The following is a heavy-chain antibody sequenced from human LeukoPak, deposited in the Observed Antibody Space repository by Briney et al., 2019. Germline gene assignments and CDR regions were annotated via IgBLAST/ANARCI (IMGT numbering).Heavy chain of an antibody. CDR2: IIPIFGTA. D-gene: IGHD2-2*01. CDR1: GGTFSSYA. CDR3: ARNVGYCSSTSCFPHFDY. J-gene: IGHJ4*02. Sequence: ASVKVSCKASGGTFSSYAISWVRQAPGQGLEWMGGIIPIFGTANYAQKFQGRVTITADESTSTAYMELSSLRSEDTAVYYCARNVGYCSSTSCFPHFDYWGQGTLVTVPS. V-gene: IGHV1-69*13.